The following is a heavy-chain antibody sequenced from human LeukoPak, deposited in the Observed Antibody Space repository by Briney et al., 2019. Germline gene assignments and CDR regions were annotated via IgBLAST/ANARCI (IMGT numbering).Heavy chain of an antibody. CDR2: IDYSEST. D-gene: IGHD6-13*01. J-gene: IGHJ6*02. CDR3: ARDGKGSLYSYGMDV. CDR1: GGSLSSSIYY. V-gene: IGHV4-61*01. Sequence: SETLSLTCTVSGGSLSSSIYYWRWLPQSPGKGLEGIGYIDYSESTNYNPSLKSRVTIPGDTSKNQFSLKLRSVTAADTAVYYCARDGKGSLYSYGMDVWGQGTTVTVSS.